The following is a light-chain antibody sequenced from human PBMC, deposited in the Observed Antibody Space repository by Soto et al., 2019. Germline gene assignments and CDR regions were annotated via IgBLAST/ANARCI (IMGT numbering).Light chain of an antibody. J-gene: IGLJ2*01. CDR2: DVS. CDR3: CSYAGSYTWV. V-gene: IGLV2-11*01. Sequence: QSALTQPRSVSGSPGQSVTISCTGTSSDVGGYNSVSWYQQHPGKAPKFMIFDVSKRPSGVPDRFSGSKSGNTASLTISGLQAEDEADYYCCSYAGSYTWVFGGGTKVTVL. CDR1: SSDVGGYNS.